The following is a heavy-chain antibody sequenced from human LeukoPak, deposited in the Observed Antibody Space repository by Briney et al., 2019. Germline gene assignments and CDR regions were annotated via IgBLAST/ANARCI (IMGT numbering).Heavy chain of an antibody. CDR2: IKQDRSKK. CDR3: ARDSSPGYYDYVWGTYPRY. D-gene: IGHD3-16*02. J-gene: IGHJ4*02. V-gene: IGHV3-7*05. CDR1: GFTFSNYW. Sequence: GGSLRLSCADSGFTFSNYWMSWVRQAPGKWLEWVTTIKQDRSKKYYVDSVKGRFTISRDNTKSSLFLQMNSLRAEDTAVYYCARDSSPGYYDYVWGTYPRYWGQGTLVTVSS.